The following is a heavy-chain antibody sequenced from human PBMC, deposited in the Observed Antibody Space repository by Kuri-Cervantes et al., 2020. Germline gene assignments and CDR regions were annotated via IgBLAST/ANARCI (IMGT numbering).Heavy chain of an antibody. D-gene: IGHD5-18*01. J-gene: IGHJ5*02. CDR3: ARENNYGFGDWFDP. CDR1: GFTFRTYA. V-gene: IGHV3-7*01. CDR2: IKQDGSEK. Sequence: GESLKISCTASGFTFRTYAMSWVRQAPGKGLEWVANIKQDGSEKHYVDSVKGRFTISRDNAKNSLYLQMNSLRAEDTAVYYCARENNYGFGDWFDPWGQGTLVTVSS.